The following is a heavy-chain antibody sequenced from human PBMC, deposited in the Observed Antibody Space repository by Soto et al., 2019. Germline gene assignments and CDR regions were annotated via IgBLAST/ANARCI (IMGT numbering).Heavy chain of an antibody. V-gene: IGHV3-33*01. CDR1: GFAFSAYG. J-gene: IGHJ4*02. CDR3: ARVGGTVTSDY. Sequence: VHLVESGGGVVQPGRSLRLSCAASGFAFSAYGMHWVRQAPDKGLEWVAMIYYDGSNKYYADSVKGRFTISRDNSKNTLYLQMSSLRAEDTALYYCARVGGTVTSDYWGQGTLVTVSS. D-gene: IGHD4-17*01. CDR2: IYYDGSNK.